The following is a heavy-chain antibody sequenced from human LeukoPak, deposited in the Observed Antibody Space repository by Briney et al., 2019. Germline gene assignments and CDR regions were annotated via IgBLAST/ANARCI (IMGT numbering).Heavy chain of an antibody. V-gene: IGHV4-34*01. D-gene: IGHD3-10*01. CDR1: GGSSSGYY. CDR2: INQSGSA. CDR3: ARGYGSGSYFVY. Sequence: PSETLSLTCAVYGGSSSGYYWSWIRQSPGKGLEWIGEINQSGSANQNPSLKSRVTMSIDMSKNQFSLKLYSVTAADTAVYYCARGYGSGSYFVYWGQGTLVTVSS. J-gene: IGHJ4*02.